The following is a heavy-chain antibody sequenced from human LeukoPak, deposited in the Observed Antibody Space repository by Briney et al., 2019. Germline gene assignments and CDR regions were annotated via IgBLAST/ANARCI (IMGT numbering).Heavy chain of an antibody. V-gene: IGHV1-8*02. CDR1: GGTFSSYA. CDR2: MNPNSGNT. CDR3: ARGMGSSWDYYYGMDV. D-gene: IGHD6-13*01. Sequence: ASVKVSCKASGGTFSSYAISWVRQAPGQGLEWMGWMNPNSGNTGYAQKFQGRVTMTRNTSISTAYMELSSLRSEDTAVYYCARGMGSSWDYYYGMDVWGQGTTVTVSS. J-gene: IGHJ6*02.